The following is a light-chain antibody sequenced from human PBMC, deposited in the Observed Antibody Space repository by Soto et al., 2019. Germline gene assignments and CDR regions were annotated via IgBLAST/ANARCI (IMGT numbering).Light chain of an antibody. V-gene: IGLV2-8*01. CDR2: EVS. CDR3: SSYAGINTVL. Sequence: QSALTQPPSASGSPGQSVTISCTGSSSDVGGYNYVSWYQQRPGQAPKIMIYEVSERPSGVPDRFSGSKSGNTASLTVSGLQAEDEGEYYCSSYAGINTVLFGGGHKLTV. J-gene: IGLJ3*02. CDR1: SSDVGGYNY.